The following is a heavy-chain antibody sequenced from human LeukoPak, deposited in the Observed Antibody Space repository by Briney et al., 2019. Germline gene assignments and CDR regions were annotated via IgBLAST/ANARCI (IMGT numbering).Heavy chain of an antibody. J-gene: IGHJ5*02. CDR3: ARGSDSSSWLMRWFDP. CDR2: ISSSSSSYI. CDR1: GFTFSSYS. Sequence: GGSLRLSCAASGFTFSSYSMNWVRQAPGKGLEWVSSISSSSSSYIYYADSVKGRFTISRDNAKNSLYLQMNSLRAEDTAVYYCARGSDSSSWLMRWFDPWGQGTLVTVSS. D-gene: IGHD6-13*01. V-gene: IGHV3-21*01.